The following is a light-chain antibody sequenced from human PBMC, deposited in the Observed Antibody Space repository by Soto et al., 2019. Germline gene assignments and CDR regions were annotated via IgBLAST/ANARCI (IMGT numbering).Light chain of an antibody. CDR3: SSFTTSATWV. Sequence: QSVLTQPPSASGSPGQSVTISCTGTSSDVGGYDYVSWYQQYPGKTPKLMIFEVTKRPSGVPDRFSGSKSGNTASLTVSGLQADDEADYYCSSFTTSATWVFGGGTKLTVL. V-gene: IGLV2-8*01. CDR2: EVT. CDR1: SSDVGGYDY. J-gene: IGLJ3*02.